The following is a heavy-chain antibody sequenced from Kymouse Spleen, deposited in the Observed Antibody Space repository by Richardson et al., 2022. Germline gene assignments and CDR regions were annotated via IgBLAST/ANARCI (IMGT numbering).Heavy chain of an antibody. CDR1: GGSISSSSYY. J-gene: IGHJ6*02. D-gene: IGHD6-19*01. V-gene: IGHV4-39*01. Sequence: QLQLQESGPGLVKPSETLSLTCTVSGGSISSSSYYWGWIRQPPGKGLEWIGSIYYSGSTYYNPSLKSRVTISVDTSKNQFSLKLSSVTAADTAVYYCASPFIAVAGTDYYYGMDVWGQGTTVTVSS. CDR2: IYYSGST. CDR3: ASPFIAVAGTDYYYGMDV.